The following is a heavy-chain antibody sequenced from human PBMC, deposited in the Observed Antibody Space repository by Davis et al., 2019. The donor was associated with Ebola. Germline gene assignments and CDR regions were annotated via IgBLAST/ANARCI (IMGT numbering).Heavy chain of an antibody. CDR1: GDSISSYY. CDR2: IYYSGST. V-gene: IGHV4-59*01. CDR3: ARELYYYGMDV. J-gene: IGHJ6*02. Sequence: MPGGSLRLSCTVSGDSISSYYWSWIRQPPGKGLEWIGYIYYSGSTNYNPSLKSRVTISVDTSKNQFSLKLSSVTAADTAVYYCARELYYYGMDVWGQGTTVTVSS.